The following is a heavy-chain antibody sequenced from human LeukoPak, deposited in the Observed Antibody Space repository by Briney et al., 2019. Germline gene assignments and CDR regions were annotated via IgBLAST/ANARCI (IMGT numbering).Heavy chain of an antibody. CDR1: GFTVSSNY. CDR3: AKDPAYYDFWSGYSNYFDY. D-gene: IGHD3-3*01. J-gene: IGHJ4*02. CDR2: IYSGGST. V-gene: IGHV3-53*05. Sequence: GGSLRLSCAASGFTVSSNYMSWVRQAPGKGLEWVSVIYSGGSTYYADSVKGRFTISRDNSKNTLYLQMNSLRAEDTAVYYCAKDPAYYDFWSGYSNYFDYWGQGTLVTVSS.